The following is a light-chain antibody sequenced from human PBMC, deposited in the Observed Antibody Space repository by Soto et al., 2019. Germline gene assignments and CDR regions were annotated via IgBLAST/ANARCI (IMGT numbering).Light chain of an antibody. J-gene: IGKJ1*01. CDR3: LQYCWGPRM. Sequence: DIVMTQSPDSLAVSLGERATINCKSSQSILYSSNNKNHLAWYQQKPGQPPKLLIYWASTRESGVPDRFSGSGSGTDFTLTLSGLQAEDLAVYYRLQYCWGPRMFGQGPKVEI. CDR2: WAS. CDR1: QSILYSSNNKNH. V-gene: IGKV4-1*01.